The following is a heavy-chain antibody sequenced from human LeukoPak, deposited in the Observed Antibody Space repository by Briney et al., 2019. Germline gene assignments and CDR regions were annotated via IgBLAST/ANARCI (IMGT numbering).Heavy chain of an antibody. V-gene: IGHV4-39*07. CDR1: GGSISSSSHY. CDR2: IYYSGST. J-gene: IGHJ4*02. D-gene: IGHD3-22*01. Sequence: SETLSLTCTVSGGSISSSSHYWGWIRQPPGKGLEWIGSIYYSGSTYYNPSLKSRVTISVDTSKNQFSLKLSSVTAADTAVYYCAREGYYDSSGYYWVDYWGQGTLVTVSS. CDR3: AREGYYDSSGYYWVDY.